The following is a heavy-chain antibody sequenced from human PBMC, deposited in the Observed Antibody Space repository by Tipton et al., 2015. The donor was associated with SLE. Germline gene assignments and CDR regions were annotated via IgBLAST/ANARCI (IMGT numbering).Heavy chain of an antibody. V-gene: IGHV3-23*01. CDR3: AKDRIVATILDY. CDR1: GFTFSSYS. J-gene: IGHJ4*02. D-gene: IGHD5-12*01. Sequence: SLRLSCAASGFTFSSYSMNWVRQAPGKGLEWVSAISGSGGSTYYADSVKGRFTISRDNSKNTLYLQMNSLRAEDTAVYYCAKDRIVATILDYWGQGTLVTVSS. CDR2: ISGSGGST.